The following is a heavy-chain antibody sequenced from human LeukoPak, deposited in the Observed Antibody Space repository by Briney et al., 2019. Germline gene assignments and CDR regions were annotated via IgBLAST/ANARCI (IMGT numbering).Heavy chain of an antibody. CDR2: ISYDGSDK. CDR1: GFSFRSHG. Sequence: PGKSLRLSCASSGFSFRSHGMHWVRQAPGKGLEWVALISYDGSDKYYADSVKGRFTISRDNSKNTLYLQMNSLRAEDTAVYYCANRESSWPIQYFDYWGQGTLVTVSS. J-gene: IGHJ4*02. CDR3: ANRESSWPIQYFDY. D-gene: IGHD6-13*01. V-gene: IGHV3-30*18.